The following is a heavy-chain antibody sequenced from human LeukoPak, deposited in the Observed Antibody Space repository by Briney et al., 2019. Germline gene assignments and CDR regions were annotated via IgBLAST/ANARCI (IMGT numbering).Heavy chain of an antibody. CDR3: VRRLRGWSSGFDY. Sequence: GRSLRLSCAASGFTFSSYDMHWVRQATGKGLEWVSTIGAAGEMFYPDSVKGRFTISRDDAKNSMYLQMNSLRAGDTAVYYCVRRLRGWSSGFDYWGQGILVTVSS. V-gene: IGHV3-13*04. D-gene: IGHD6-19*01. CDR2: IGAAGEM. J-gene: IGHJ4*02. CDR1: GFTFSSYD.